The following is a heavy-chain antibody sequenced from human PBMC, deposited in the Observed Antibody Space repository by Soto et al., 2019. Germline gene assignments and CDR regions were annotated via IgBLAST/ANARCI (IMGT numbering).Heavy chain of an antibody. D-gene: IGHD6-19*01. V-gene: IGHV3-7*03. Sequence: GGSLRLSCASSVFTFSSYWMSWVRHSPGKWLEWVANIKQDGSEKYYVDSVKGRFTISRDNAKNSLYLQMNSLRAEDTAVYYCARDLFIELAGLEPSHFDYLGQGTLVNLSS. CDR2: IKQDGSEK. CDR1: VFTFSSYW. CDR3: ARDLFIELAGLEPSHFDY. J-gene: IGHJ4*02.